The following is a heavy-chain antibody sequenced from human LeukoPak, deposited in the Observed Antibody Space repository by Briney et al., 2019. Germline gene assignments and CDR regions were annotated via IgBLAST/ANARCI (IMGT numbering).Heavy chain of an antibody. CDR1: GFTVSSNY. CDR3: ARVSSGWLNY. J-gene: IGHJ4*02. V-gene: IGHV3-53*01. D-gene: IGHD6-19*01. Sequence: GGSLRLSCAASGFTVSSNYMSWVRQAPGKGLEWVSVIYSGGSTYYADSVKGRFTISRDDSKNTLYLQMNSLRAEDTAVYYCARVSSGWLNYWGQGTLVTVSS. CDR2: IYSGGST.